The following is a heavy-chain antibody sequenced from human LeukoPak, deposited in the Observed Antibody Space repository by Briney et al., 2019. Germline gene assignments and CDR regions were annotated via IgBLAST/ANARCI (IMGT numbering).Heavy chain of an antibody. CDR1: GFTFSDYY. CDR2: ISSSNSYT. J-gene: IGHJ1*01. CDR3: ARGLPYSSSPLEH. V-gene: IGHV3-11*06. D-gene: IGHD6-13*01. Sequence: GGSLRLSCAASGFTFSDYYITWIRQAPGKGLEWVSYISSSNSYTNYADSVKGRFTISRDNARNSLYLQVNSLRAEDTAVYYCARGLPYSSSPLEHWGQGTLVTVSS.